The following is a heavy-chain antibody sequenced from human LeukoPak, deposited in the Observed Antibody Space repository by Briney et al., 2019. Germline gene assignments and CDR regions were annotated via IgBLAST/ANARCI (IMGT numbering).Heavy chain of an antibody. J-gene: IGHJ4*02. CDR3: ARFNSYSTDWYFDY. V-gene: IGHV3-23*01. CDR2: ISGSGDST. Sequence: PGGSLILSCAASGFTFSSYAMSWVRQAPGKGLEWVSTISGSGDSTYYADSVKGRFTVSRDNSKNTLYLQMNSLRAEDTAVYYCARFNSYSTDWYFDYWGQGTLVTVSS. CDR1: GFTFSSYA. D-gene: IGHD6-13*01.